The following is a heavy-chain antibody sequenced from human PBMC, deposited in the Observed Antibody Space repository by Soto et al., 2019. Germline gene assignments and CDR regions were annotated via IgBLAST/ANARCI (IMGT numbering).Heavy chain of an antibody. Sequence: QMQLVQSGAEVKERGSSVKISCKPSGGTFNTYALTWVRQAPGHGLEWIGGIIPIFGIKNVAQRFQGRVTITADESLTTAYMEMTSLRSDDTAVYYCAKEAGDHWGKGTLVTVSS. V-gene: IGHV1-69*01. CDR2: IIPIFGIK. J-gene: IGHJ4*02. D-gene: IGHD3-10*01. CDR3: AKEAGDH. CDR1: GGTFNTYA.